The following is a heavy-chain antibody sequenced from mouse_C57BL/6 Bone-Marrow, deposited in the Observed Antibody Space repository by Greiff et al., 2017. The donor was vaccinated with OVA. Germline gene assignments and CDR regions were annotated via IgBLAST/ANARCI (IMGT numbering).Heavy chain of an antibody. J-gene: IGHJ1*03. V-gene: IGHV1-18*01. CDR2: INPNNGGT. Sequence: EVQLVESGPELVKPGASVKIPCKASGYTFTDYNMDWVKQSHGKSLEWIGDINPNNGGTIYNQKFKGKATLTVDKSSSTAYMELRSLTTEDTAVYYCARRYYDPHWYFDVWGTGTTVTVSS. D-gene: IGHD2-4*01. CDR3: ARRYYDPHWYFDV. CDR1: GYTFTDYN.